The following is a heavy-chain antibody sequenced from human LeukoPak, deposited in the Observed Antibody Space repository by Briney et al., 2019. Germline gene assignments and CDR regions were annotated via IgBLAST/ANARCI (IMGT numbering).Heavy chain of an antibody. V-gene: IGHV3-33*06. D-gene: IGHD6-13*01. J-gene: IGHJ4*02. CDR1: GFTFSSYG. CDR3: AKDIALRRQLGFDY. Sequence: GGSLRLSCAASGFTFSSYGMHWVRQAPGKGLEWVALIWNDGSDMSYADSVKGRFTISRDNSKNTLDLQMNSLRAEDMAVYYCAKDIALRRQLGFDYWGQGTLVTVSS. CDR2: IWNDGSDM.